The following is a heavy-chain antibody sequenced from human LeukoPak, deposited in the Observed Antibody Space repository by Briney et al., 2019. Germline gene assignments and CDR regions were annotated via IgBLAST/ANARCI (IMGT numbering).Heavy chain of an antibody. J-gene: IGHJ4*02. Sequence: QAGESLRLSCAASGFAFNTYSMNWVRQAPGKGLEWVSYISSSSSTIYYADSVKGRFTISRDNAKNSLYLQMNSLRAEDTAVYYCARDDQGTYSGSYLDWGQGTLVTVSS. D-gene: IGHD1-26*01. CDR3: ARDDQGTYSGSYLD. V-gene: IGHV3-48*01. CDR1: GFAFNTYS. CDR2: ISSSSSTI.